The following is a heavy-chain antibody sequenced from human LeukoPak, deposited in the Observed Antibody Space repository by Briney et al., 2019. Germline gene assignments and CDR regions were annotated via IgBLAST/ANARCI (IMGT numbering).Heavy chain of an antibody. CDR2: INHSGST. D-gene: IGHD3-3*01. CDR1: GGSFSGYY. Sequence: SETLSLTCAVYGGSFSGYYWSWIRQPPGKGLEWIGEINHSGSTNYNPSLKSRVTISVDTCKNQFSLKLSSVTDANTAVYYCARATRFANSFDPWGQGTLVTVSS. CDR3: ARATRFANSFDP. J-gene: IGHJ5*02. V-gene: IGHV4-34*01.